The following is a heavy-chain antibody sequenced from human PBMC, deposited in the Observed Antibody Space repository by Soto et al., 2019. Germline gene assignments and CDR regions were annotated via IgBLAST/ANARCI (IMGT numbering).Heavy chain of an antibody. CDR2: VQYSGNT. CDR3: ARRLAVTGHYFDY. Sequence: QLQLQESGPGLVKPSETLSLTCTVSGDSISNSRYYWGWVRQPPGKGLEWRGSVQYSGNTYYHPSLKSRVIISVDTSKNQFSLKLTSVTASDTAIYYCARRLAVTGHYFDYWGQGTLVTVSS. CDR1: GDSISNSRYY. J-gene: IGHJ4*02. D-gene: IGHD2-21*02. V-gene: IGHV4-39*01.